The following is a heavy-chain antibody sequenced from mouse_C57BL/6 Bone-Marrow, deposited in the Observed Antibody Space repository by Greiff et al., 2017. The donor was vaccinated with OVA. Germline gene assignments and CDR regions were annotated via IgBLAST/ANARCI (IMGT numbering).Heavy chain of an antibody. CDR3: ARAYRRAMDY. CDR1: GYSITSGYY. D-gene: IGHD2-14*01. J-gene: IGHJ4*01. CDR2: ISYDGSN. V-gene: IGHV3-6*01. Sequence: DVQLQESGTGLVKPSQSLSLTCSVTGYSITSGYYWNWIRQFPGNKLEWMGYISYDGSNNYNPSLKNRISITRDTSKNQFFLKLNSVTTEDTATYYCARAYRRAMDYWGQGTSVTVSS.